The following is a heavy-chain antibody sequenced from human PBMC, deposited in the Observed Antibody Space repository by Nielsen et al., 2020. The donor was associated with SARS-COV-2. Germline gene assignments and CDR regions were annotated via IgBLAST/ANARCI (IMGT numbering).Heavy chain of an antibody. CDR2: IYYSGST. D-gene: IGHD3-10*01. CDR1: GGSVSSGSYY. Sequence: SETLSLTCTVSGGSVSSGSYYWSWIRQPPGKGLEWIGYIYYSGSTNYNPSLKSRVTISVDTSKNQFSLKLSSVTAADTAVYYCALYGSGSQTLNWFDPWGQGTLVTVSS. V-gene: IGHV4-61*01. J-gene: IGHJ5*02. CDR3: ALYGSGSQTLNWFDP.